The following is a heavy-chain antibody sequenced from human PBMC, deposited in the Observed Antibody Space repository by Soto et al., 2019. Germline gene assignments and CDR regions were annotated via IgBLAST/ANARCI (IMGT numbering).Heavy chain of an antibody. V-gene: IGHV4-4*07. Sequence: SETRRRTCTVSAGSTRRYYWSWIRQPAGKGLEWIGRIYTSGSTNYNPSLKSRVTMSVDTPKNQFSLKLSSVTAAETAVYYCVIASMSWPYSKGTDVRGQTTIVTVSS. CDR2: IYTSGST. J-gene: IGHJ6*02. CDR3: VIASMSWPYSKGTDV. CDR1: AGSTRRYY. D-gene: IGHD6-13*01.